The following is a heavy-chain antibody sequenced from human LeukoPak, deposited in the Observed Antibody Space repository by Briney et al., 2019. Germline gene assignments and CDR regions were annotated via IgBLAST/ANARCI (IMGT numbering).Heavy chain of an antibody. D-gene: IGHD1-26*01. CDR1: GGSISNYY. CDR2: IYTSGST. CDR3: ARLRPMGGSFPDSFDI. J-gene: IGHJ3*02. V-gene: IGHV4-4*07. Sequence: SETLSLTCTVSGGSISNYYWSWIRQPAGKGLEWIGRIYTSGSTNYNSSLKSRLTMSVDTSKNQFSLELSSVAAADTAVYYCARLRPMGGSFPDSFDIWGQGTMVTVSS.